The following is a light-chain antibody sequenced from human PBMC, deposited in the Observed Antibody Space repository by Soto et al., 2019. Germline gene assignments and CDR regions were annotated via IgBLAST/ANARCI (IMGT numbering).Light chain of an antibody. Sequence: QSVLTQPPSASGSPGQSVTISCTGTNTDIGGHKYVSWYQHHPGEAPKLMLYEVTERPSGVPDRFSGSKSGNAASLTVSGLQADDEAIYYCSSYTGTNNFVLFGGGTKLTVL. J-gene: IGLJ2*01. CDR1: NTDIGGHKY. V-gene: IGLV2-8*01. CDR3: SSYTGTNNFVL. CDR2: EVT.